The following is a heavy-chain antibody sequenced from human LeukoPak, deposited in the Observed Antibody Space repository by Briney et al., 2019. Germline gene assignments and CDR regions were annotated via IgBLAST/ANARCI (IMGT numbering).Heavy chain of an antibody. V-gene: IGHV4-38-2*02. Sequence: SETLSLTCTVSGYSISSGYYWGWIRQPPGKGLEWIGSIYHSGSTNYNPSLKSRVTISVDTSKNQFSLKLGSVTAADTAVYYCARRARSTPYFQHWGQGTLVTVSS. CDR1: GYSISSGYY. CDR2: IYHSGST. CDR3: ARRARSTPYFQH. D-gene: IGHD6-13*01. J-gene: IGHJ1*01.